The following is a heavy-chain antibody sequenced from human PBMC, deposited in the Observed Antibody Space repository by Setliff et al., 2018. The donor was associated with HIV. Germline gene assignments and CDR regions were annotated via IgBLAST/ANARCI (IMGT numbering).Heavy chain of an antibody. V-gene: IGHV1-18*01. CDR2: ISAYNVNT. D-gene: IGHD2-2*01. J-gene: IGHJ5*02. Sequence: ASVKVSCKASGGTFSYYTFTWVRQAPGQGLEWMGWISAYNVNTNYAQKLQGRVTMTTDTSTSTAYMELRSLRSDDTAVYYCARGTTPLGWFDPWGQGTLVTVSS. CDR1: GGTFSYYT. CDR3: ARGTTPLGWFDP.